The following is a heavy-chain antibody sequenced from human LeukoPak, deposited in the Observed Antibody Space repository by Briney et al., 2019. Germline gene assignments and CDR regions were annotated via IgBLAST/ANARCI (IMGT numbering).Heavy chain of an antibody. CDR2: INYSGYT. J-gene: IGHJ3*02. D-gene: IGHD3-22*01. CDR1: GGSVSSGDYY. CDR3: ARVLFGSDHFTPLIVEYDAFDI. V-gene: IGHV4-30-4*01. Sequence: SETLSLTCTVSGGSVSSGDYYWSWIRQPPGKGLEWIGYINYSGYTLYNPSLKSRVTISVDTSKNQFSLKLSSVTAADTAVYYCARVLFGSDHFTPLIVEYDAFDIWGQGTMVTVSS.